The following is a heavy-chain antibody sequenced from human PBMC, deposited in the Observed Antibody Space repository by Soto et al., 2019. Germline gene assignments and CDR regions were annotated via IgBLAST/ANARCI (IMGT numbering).Heavy chain of an antibody. CDR2: IYSLGNT. CDR3: ARQIYDSSGYYYAY. CDR1: GGSISSSSYY. Sequence: QMQLQESGPGLVKPSETLSLTCTVSGGSISSSSYYWGWIRQPPGQGLEWLGTIYSLGNTYYNPSLKSRVTISVDKSKSQLFLKLSSVTAPDTAVYYCARQIYDSSGYYYAYWGQGTLVTVSS. V-gene: IGHV4-39*01. J-gene: IGHJ4*02. D-gene: IGHD3-22*01.